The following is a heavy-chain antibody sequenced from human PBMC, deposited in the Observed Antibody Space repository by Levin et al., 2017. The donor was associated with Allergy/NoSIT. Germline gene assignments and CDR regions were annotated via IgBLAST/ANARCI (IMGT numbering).Heavy chain of an antibody. CDR3: ARGYHCSDRACHRVFDV. CDR2: IFHDEVT. Sequence: SETLSLDCTISGGSFTYYYWSWIRQSPGKGLEWIGQIFHDEVTEYNPPLQSRVTISLDTSKNQFSLRLNSLTAADTAMYYCARGYHCSDRACHRVFDVWGQGTMVNVSS. V-gene: IGHV4-34*01. CDR1: GGSFTYYY. D-gene: IGHD2-8*02. J-gene: IGHJ3*01.